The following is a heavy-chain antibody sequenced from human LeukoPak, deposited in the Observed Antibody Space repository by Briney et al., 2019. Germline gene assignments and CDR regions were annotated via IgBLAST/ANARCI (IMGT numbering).Heavy chain of an antibody. V-gene: IGHV3-23*01. CDR1: GFTFSSYA. J-gene: IGHJ4*02. CDR2: ISGSGGST. D-gene: IGHD2-15*01. CDR3: AKDIGGASSWYSTTLDY. Sequence: GGSLRLSCAASGFTFSSYAMSWVRQAPGKGLEWVSAISGSGGSTYYADSVKGWFTISRDNSKNTLYLQMNSLRAEDTAVYYCAKDIGGASSWYSTTLDYWGQGTLVTVSS.